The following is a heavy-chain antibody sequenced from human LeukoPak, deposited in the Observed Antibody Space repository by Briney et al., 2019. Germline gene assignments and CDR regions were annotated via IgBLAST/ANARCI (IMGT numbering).Heavy chain of an antibody. V-gene: IGHV4-59*01. CDR2: IYYSGST. CDR3: AVFSFYGDYVDY. CDR1: GCSISSYY. D-gene: IGHD4-17*01. Sequence: SETLSLTCTASGCSISSYYWSWIRQPPGKGLEWIGYIYYSGSTNYNPSLKSRVTISVDTSKNQFSLKLSSVTAADTAVYYCAVFSFYGDYVDYWGQGTLVTVSS. J-gene: IGHJ4*02.